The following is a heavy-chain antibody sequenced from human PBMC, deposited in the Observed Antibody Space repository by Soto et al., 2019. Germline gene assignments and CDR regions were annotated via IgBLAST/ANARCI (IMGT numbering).Heavy chain of an antibody. V-gene: IGHV1-69*01. CDR1: GGTFSSYA. Sequence: QVQLVQSGAEVKKPGSSVKVSCKASGGTFSSYAIGWVRQAPGQGLEWMGGIIPIFGTANYAQKFQGRVTITADESTSTAYMELSSLRSEDTAVYYCARNVADEGRRIAYYGMDVWGQGTTVTVSS. J-gene: IGHJ6*02. CDR2: IIPIFGTA. D-gene: IGHD2-15*01. CDR3: ARNVADEGRRIAYYGMDV.